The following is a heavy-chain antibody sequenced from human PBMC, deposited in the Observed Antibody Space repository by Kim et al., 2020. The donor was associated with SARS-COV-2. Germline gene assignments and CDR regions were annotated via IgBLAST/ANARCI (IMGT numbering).Heavy chain of an antibody. CDR3: GSRCGDCSGVEFDP. CDR1: GGSVSSGSYY. J-gene: IGHJ5*02. CDR2: IYYSGST. D-gene: IGHD2-15*01. Sequence: SETLSLTCTVSGGSVSSGSYYWSWIRQPPGKGREWIGYIYYSGSTNYNPPLNSRVTISVDTSKNQFSLKLSSVTAADTAVYYCGSRCGDCSGVEFDPWGQGTLVTVSS. V-gene: IGHV4-61*01.